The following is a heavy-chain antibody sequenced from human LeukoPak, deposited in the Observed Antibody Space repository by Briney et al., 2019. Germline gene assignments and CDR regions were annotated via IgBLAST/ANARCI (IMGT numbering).Heavy chain of an antibody. CDR2: INHRGST. CDR1: GGSISSSSYY. V-gene: IGHV4-39*01. CDR3: ARHPLIAARHTFDY. D-gene: IGHD6-6*01. Sequence: SETLSLTCTVSGGSISSSSYYWGWIRQPPGKGLEWIGEINHRGSTNYNPSLKSRVTISVDTSKSQFSLKLSSVTAADTAVFYCARHPLIAARHTFDYWGQGTLVTVSS. J-gene: IGHJ4*02.